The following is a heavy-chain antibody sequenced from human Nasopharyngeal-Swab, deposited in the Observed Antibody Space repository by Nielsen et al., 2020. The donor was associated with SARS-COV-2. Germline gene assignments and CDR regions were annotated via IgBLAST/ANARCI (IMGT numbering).Heavy chain of an antibody. CDR1: GFTFDDYA. CDR2: ISWNSGSI. CDR3: ARGTTYYDFWSGYSDSYYFDY. D-gene: IGHD3-3*01. J-gene: IGHJ4*02. V-gene: IGHV3-9*01. Sequence: SLKISCAASGFTFDDYAMHWVRQAPGKGLEWVSGISWNSGSIGYADSVKGRFTISRDNAKNSLYLQMNSLRAEDTAVYYCARGTTYYDFWSGYSDSYYFDYWGQGTLVTVSS.